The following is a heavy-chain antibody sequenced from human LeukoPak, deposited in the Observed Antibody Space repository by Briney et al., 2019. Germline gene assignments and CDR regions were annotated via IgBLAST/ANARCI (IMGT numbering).Heavy chain of an antibody. V-gene: IGHV3-30-3*01. J-gene: IGHJ4*02. D-gene: IGHD3-10*01. CDR2: ISYDGSNK. CDR1: GFTFSSYA. Sequence: GESLRLSCAASGFTFSSYAMHWVRQAPGKGLEWVAVISYDGSNKYYADSVKGRFTISRDNSKNTLYLQMNSLRAEDTAVYYCARGLYGSGSYSKFDYWGQGTLVTVSS. CDR3: ARGLYGSGSYSKFDY.